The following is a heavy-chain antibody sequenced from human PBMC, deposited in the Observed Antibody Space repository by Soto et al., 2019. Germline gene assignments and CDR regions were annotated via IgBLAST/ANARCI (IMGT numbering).Heavy chain of an antibody. CDR2: IKQDGIEK. V-gene: IGHV3-7*05. CDR1: GFTFSDYW. Sequence: EVQLVEAGGGLVQRGGSLRLSCAASGFTFSDYWMSWVRQAPGKGLEWVANIKQDGIEKYYVDTVRGRFTISRDTAKNSLFLQMTSLRVVDTAVYFCAGDRRGRGNLVNVSS. J-gene: IGHJ4*02. CDR3: AGDR.